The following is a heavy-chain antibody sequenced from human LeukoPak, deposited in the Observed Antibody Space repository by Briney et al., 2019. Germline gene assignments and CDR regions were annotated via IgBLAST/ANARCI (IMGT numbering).Heavy chain of an antibody. CDR2: IYHSGST. D-gene: IGHD6-19*01. V-gene: IGHV4-39*01. Sequence: SETLSLTCTVSGGSISTISYYWGWIRQPPGKGLEWIGNIYHSGSTYYNPSLNSPVTISVDTSKNQFSLRLTSVTAADTAVYYCAGAVAGEEYYFDYWGQGTLVTVSS. CDR3: AGAVAGEEYYFDY. CDR1: GGSISTISYY. J-gene: IGHJ4*02.